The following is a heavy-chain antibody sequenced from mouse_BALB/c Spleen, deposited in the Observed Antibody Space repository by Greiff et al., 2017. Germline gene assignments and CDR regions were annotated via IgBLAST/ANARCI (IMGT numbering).Heavy chain of an antibody. CDR3: ALRGPRYRYIYYAMDY. CDR2: ILPGSGST. V-gene: IGHV1-9*01. J-gene: IGHJ4*01. CDR1: GYTFSSYW. D-gene: IGHD2-14*01. Sequence: VQLQQSGAELMKPGASVKISCKATGYTFSSYWIEWVKQRPGHGLEWIGEILPGSGSTNYNEKFKGKATFTADTSSNTAYMQLSSLTSEDSAVYYCALRGPRYRYIYYAMDYWGQGTSVTVSS.